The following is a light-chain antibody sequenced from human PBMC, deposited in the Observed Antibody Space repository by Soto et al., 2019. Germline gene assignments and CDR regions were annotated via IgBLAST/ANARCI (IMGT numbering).Light chain of an antibody. CDR3: QHYNNWPRGT. Sequence: EIVMTQSPGTLSVSPGESVTLSCRANQSVEFYLAWYQHKPGQAPRLLIYGASNRATGVPARFSGSGSGTEFTLTISNVQSEDCAIYYCQHYNNWPRGTFGQGTKVDIK. V-gene: IGKV3-15*01. CDR2: GAS. CDR1: QSVEFY. J-gene: IGKJ1*01.